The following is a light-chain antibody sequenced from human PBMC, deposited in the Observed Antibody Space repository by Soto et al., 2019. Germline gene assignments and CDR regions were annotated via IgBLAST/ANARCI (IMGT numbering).Light chain of an antibody. CDR1: QGIRND. J-gene: IGKJ2*01. CDR2: AAS. V-gene: IGKV1-6*01. Sequence: AIQMTQSPSSLSASVGDRVTITCRASQGIRNDLGWYQQKPGKAPKLLIYAASSLQSGVPSRFSGSGSGTDFTRTISSLQPEDFETYYCLQDYNYPLTFGQGTKLEIK. CDR3: LQDYNYPLT.